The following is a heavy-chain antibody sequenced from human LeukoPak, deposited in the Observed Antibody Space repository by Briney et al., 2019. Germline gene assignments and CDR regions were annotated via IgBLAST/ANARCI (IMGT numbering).Heavy chain of an antibody. CDR3: ARVVYDFWSGYYTYFDY. J-gene: IGHJ4*02. D-gene: IGHD3-3*01. V-gene: IGHV4-34*01. Sequence: SETLSLTCAVYGGSFSGYYWSWIRQPPGKGLEWIGEINHSGSTNYNPSLKSRVTISVDPSKNQFSLKLSSVTAADTAVYYCARVVYDFWSGYYTYFDYWGQGTLVTVSS. CDR2: INHSGST. CDR1: GGSFSGYY.